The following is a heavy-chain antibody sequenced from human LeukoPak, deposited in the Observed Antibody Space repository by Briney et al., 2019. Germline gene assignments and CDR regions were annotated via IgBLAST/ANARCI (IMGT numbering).Heavy chain of an antibody. CDR1: GFIFTNYF. J-gene: IGHJ4*02. CDR2: IKHDGSEK. CDR3: ATDRGWRTSGYYLYYFEY. D-gene: IGHD3-3*01. Sequence: GGSLRLSCAASGFIFTNYFMSWVRQAPGKGLEWVASIKHDGSEKYYVDSVRGRFTISRDNTMNSLYLQMSSLRAEDTAAYYCATDRGWRTSGYYLYYFEYWGQGTLVTYSS. V-gene: IGHV3-7*01.